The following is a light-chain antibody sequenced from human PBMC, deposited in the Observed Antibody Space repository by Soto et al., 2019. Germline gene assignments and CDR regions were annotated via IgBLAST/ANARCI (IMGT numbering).Light chain of an antibody. CDR2: DTS. CDR1: QRISRS. V-gene: IGKV3-11*01. J-gene: IGKJ1*01. CDR3: QQRDSWPRT. Sequence: EIVLTQSPATLSLSPGERATLSCRASQRISRSLAWYQHKPGQAPRLLIFDTSNRATGIPARFSGSGSGTDFTLTISSLEPEDFAIYYCQQRDSWPRTFGQGTKVEIK.